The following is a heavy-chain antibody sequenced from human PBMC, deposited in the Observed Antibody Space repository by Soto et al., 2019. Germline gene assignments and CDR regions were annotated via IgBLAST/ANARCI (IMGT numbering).Heavy chain of an antibody. CDR2: FRSSGDDGTT. V-gene: IGHV3-23*01. J-gene: IGHJ4*02. CDR3: EKKVTSGQGSQSFDY. CDR1: GFTLSSYS. Sequence: PGGSLRLSCVASGFTLSSYSMSWVRQAPGKGLEWVSGFRSSGDDGTTYYADSVKGRFTISRDNSKNTLFLQMDRLRAEDTAIYYCEKKVTSGQGSQSFDYWGQGTLVTVSS. D-gene: IGHD3-10*01.